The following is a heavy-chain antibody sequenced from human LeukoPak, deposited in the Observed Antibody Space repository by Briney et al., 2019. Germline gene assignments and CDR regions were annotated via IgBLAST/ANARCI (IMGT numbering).Heavy chain of an antibody. CDR1: GGAFSGYS. CDR3: ARGRSYEYGDYDY. Sequence: SETLSLTCAVYGGAFSGYSWSWIRQPPGKGLEWIGEIDPNGTTNYNPSLKSRVIVPVDTSKNQFSLNLNSVTAADTALYYCARGRSYEYGDYDYWGQGTLVTVSS. V-gene: IGHV4-34*01. J-gene: IGHJ4*02. D-gene: IGHD3-16*01. CDR2: IDPNGTT.